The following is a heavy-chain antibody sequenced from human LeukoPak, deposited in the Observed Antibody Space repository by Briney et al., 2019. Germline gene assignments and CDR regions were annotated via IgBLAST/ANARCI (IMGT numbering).Heavy chain of an antibody. CDR3: TRDDYYGSGSYEY. CDR2: IRSKAYGGTT. D-gene: IGHD3-10*01. Sequence: PGRSLRLSCTASGFTFGDYAMSWFRQAPGKGLERVGFIRSKAYGGTTEYAASVKGRFTISRDDSKSIAYLQMNSLKTEDTAVYYCTRDDYYGSGSYEYWGQGTLVTVSS. CDR1: GFTFGDYA. V-gene: IGHV3-49*03. J-gene: IGHJ4*02.